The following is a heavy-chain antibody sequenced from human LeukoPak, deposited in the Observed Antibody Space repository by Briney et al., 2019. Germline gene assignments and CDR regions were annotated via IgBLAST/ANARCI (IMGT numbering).Heavy chain of an antibody. Sequence: NPSETLSLTGTVSGGSISSGSYYWSWIRQPAGKGLEWIGRIYTSGSTNYNPSLKSRVTISADTSKNQFSLKLSSVTAADTAVYYCARDRSVADTSLGYWGQGTLVTVSS. CDR3: ARDRSVADTSLGY. CDR2: IYTSGST. V-gene: IGHV4-61*02. D-gene: IGHD6-19*01. J-gene: IGHJ4*02. CDR1: GGSISSGSYY.